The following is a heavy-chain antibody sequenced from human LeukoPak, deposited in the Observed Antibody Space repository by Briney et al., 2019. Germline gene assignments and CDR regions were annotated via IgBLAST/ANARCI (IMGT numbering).Heavy chain of an antibody. CDR3: ARLSDILTGYYPEAYYYYYMDV. Sequence: SETLSLPCAVYGGSFSGYYWSWIRQPPGKGLEWIGEINHSGSTNYNPSLKSRVTISVDTSKNQFSLKLSSVTAADTAVYYCARLSDILTGYYPEAYYYYYMDVWGKGTTVTISS. J-gene: IGHJ6*03. V-gene: IGHV4-34*01. D-gene: IGHD3-9*01. CDR1: GGSFSGYY. CDR2: INHSGST.